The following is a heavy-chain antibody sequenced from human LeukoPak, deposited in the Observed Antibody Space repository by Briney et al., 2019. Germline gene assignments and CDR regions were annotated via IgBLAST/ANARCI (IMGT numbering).Heavy chain of an antibody. V-gene: IGHV4-39*07. Sequence: SETLSLTCTVSGGSISSSGYYWGWIRQPPGKGLEWIGSIYYSGSTYYNPSLKSRVTISVDTSKNQFSLKLSSVTAADTAVYYCAREYSSSSGGWFDPWGQGTLVTVSS. J-gene: IGHJ5*02. CDR3: AREYSSSSGGWFDP. CDR1: GGSISSSGYY. CDR2: IYYSGST. D-gene: IGHD6-6*01.